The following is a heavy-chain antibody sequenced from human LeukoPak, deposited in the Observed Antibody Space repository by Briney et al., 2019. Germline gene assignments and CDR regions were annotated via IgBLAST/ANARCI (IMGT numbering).Heavy chain of an antibody. V-gene: IGHV3-9*01. D-gene: IGHD3-22*01. Sequence: GGSLRLSCAASGFTFDDYATHWVRQAPGKGLEWVSGISWNSGSIGYADSVKGRFTISRDNAKNSLYLQMNSLRAEDTALYYCAKVREVVVTDDAFDIWGQGTMVTVSS. J-gene: IGHJ3*02. CDR1: GFTFDDYA. CDR2: ISWNSGSI. CDR3: AKVREVVVTDDAFDI.